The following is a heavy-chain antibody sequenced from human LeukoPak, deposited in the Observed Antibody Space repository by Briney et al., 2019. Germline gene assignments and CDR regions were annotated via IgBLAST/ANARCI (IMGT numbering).Heavy chain of an antibody. CDR2: IIPIFGTA. Sequence: SVTVSCTASGGTFSSYAISWVRQAPGQGLEWMGGIIPIFGTANYAQKFQGRVTITADESTSTAYMELSSLRSEDTAVYYCVRGIDTTGYFNYWGQGTLVTVSS. CDR1: GGTFSSYA. D-gene: IGHD3-22*01. CDR3: VRGIDTTGYFNY. J-gene: IGHJ4*02. V-gene: IGHV1-69*13.